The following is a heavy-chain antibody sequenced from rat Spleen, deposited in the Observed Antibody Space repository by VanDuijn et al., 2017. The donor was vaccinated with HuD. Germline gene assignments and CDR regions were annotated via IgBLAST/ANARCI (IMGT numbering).Heavy chain of an antibody. CDR3: ARHAVRRPTDWYFDF. CDR1: GFSFSNYG. V-gene: IGHV5S13*01. J-gene: IGHJ1*01. Sequence: EVQLVESGGGLVQPGRSLKLSCAASGFSFSNYGMAWVRQAPTKGLEWVASITNSGGSTYYRDSVKGRFTISRDNAKSTLYLQMDILRSEDTATYYCARHAVRRPTDWYFDFWGPGTMVTVSS. D-gene: IGHD1-11*01. CDR2: ITNSGGST.